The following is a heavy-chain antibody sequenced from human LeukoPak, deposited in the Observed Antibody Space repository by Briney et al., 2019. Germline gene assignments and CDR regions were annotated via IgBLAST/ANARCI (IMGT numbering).Heavy chain of an antibody. D-gene: IGHD3-10*01. CDR2: ISVSGGST. Sequence: PGGSLRLSCGASGFSFSSSAMSWVRQAPGKGLEWVSTISVSGGSTYYADSVKGRFTISRDNSKSTLYMQMNSLRAEDTAVYYCAKDEMKKFLLWFGELLSIYGMDVWGQGTTVTVSS. J-gene: IGHJ6*02. V-gene: IGHV3-23*01. CDR1: GFSFSSSA. CDR3: AKDEMKKFLLWFGELLSIYGMDV.